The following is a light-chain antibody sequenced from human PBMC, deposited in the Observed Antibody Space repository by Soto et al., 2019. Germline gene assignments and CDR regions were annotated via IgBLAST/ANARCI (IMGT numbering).Light chain of an antibody. CDR1: SSDVGGYNY. J-gene: IGLJ3*02. CDR2: EVS. CDR3: SSYTSSSTLRWV. Sequence: QSALTQPASVSGSPGQSITISCTGTSSDVGGYNYVSWYQQHPGKAPKLMIYEVSNRPSGVSNRFSGSKSGSTASLTISGLHAEDEADYYCSSYTSSSTLRWVFGGGTKLTVL. V-gene: IGLV2-14*01.